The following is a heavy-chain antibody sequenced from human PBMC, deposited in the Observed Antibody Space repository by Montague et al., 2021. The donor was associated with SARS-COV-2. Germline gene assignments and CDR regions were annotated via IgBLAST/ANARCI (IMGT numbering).Heavy chain of an antibody. CDR2: INYSGRT. CDR1: GGSIGTDF. CDR3: ARHVTRFESGGYIDHFDP. J-gene: IGHJ5*02. Sequence: SETLSLTCSVSGGSIGTDFWSWVRQPPGKGLEWIAYINYSGRTNSNPSLKSRVTISVDTAKNQLSLKLNSVTAADTAVYHCARHVTRFESGGYIDHFDPWGQGILVTVSS. V-gene: IGHV4-59*08. D-gene: IGHD2-15*01.